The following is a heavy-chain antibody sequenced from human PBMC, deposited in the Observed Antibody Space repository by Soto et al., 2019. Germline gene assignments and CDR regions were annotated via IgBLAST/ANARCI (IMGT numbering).Heavy chain of an antibody. J-gene: IGHJ4*02. V-gene: IGHV4-4*02. D-gene: IGHD1-1*01. CDR3: ARHSAWDYTPNWYIRHFDH. CDR1: GGSISSSNW. CDR2: IYHSGST. Sequence: PSETLSLTCAVSGGSISSSNWWSWVRQPPGKGLEWIGEIYHSGSTNYNPSLKSRVTISVDKSKNQFSLKLSSVTAADTAVYYFARHSAWDYTPNWYIRHFDHGGKGTLVTV.